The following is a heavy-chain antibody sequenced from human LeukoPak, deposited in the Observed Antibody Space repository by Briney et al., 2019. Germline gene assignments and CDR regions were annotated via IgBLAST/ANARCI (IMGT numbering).Heavy chain of an antibody. V-gene: IGHV4-59*08. D-gene: IGHD5-12*01. Sequence: ASETLSFTCTVSGGSISSYYWSWIRQPPGKGLEWFGYIYYSGSTNYKSPLKSRVTMSGDTSKNQFSLELRSVTAADTAVYYCARHAESGYDRFDLWGQGTLVTVSS. CDR1: GGSISSYY. J-gene: IGHJ5*02. CDR2: IYYSGST. CDR3: ARHAESGYDRFDL.